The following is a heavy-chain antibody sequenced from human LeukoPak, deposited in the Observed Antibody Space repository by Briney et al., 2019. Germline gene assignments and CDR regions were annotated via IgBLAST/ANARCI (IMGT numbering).Heavy chain of an antibody. CDR3: ARGRGPYGWFDP. CDR2: MNSDGTTT. D-gene: IGHD3-10*01. Sequence: GGSLRLSCAASGFSSSDYWMHWVRHAPGKGLVWVSRMNSDGTTTNYADSVKGRFTISRDNAKNTLYLQMNSLRAEDTAVYYCARGRGPYGWFDPWGQGTLVTVSS. V-gene: IGHV3-74*01. CDR1: GFSSSDYW. J-gene: IGHJ5*02.